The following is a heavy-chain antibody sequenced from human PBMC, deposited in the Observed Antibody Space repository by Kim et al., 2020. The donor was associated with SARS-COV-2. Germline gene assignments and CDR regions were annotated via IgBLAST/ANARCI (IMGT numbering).Heavy chain of an antibody. CDR3: ARAQAAADLIFDY. Sequence: GGSLRLSCAASGFTFSSYAMHWVRQAPGKGLEWVAVISYDGSNKYYVDSVKGRFTISRDNSKNTLYLQMNSLRAEDTAVYYCARAQAAADLIFDYWGQGTLVTVSS. CDR1: GFTFSSYA. V-gene: IGHV3-30*04. J-gene: IGHJ4*02. CDR2: ISYDGSNK. D-gene: IGHD6-13*01.